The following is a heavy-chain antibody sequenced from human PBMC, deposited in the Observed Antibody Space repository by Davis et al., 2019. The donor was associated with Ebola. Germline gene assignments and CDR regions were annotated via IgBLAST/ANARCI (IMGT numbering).Heavy chain of an antibody. CDR2: IYYSGST. Sequence: SETLSLTCTVSGGSISSYYWSWIRQPPGKGLEWIGYIYYSGSTNYNPSLKSRVTISVDTSKNQFSLKLSSVTAADTAVYYCARGPGYCSSTSCPIPSYYYYGMDVWGQGTTVTVSS. D-gene: IGHD2-2*01. V-gene: IGHV4-59*01. CDR1: GGSISSYY. CDR3: ARGPGYCSSTSCPIPSYYYYGMDV. J-gene: IGHJ6*02.